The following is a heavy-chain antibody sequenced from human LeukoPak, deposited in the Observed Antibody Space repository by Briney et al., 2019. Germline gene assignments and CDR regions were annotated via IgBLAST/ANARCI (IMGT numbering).Heavy chain of an antibody. CDR3: AKHATEGGSSSTSSWDY. D-gene: IGHD2-2*01. J-gene: IGHJ4*02. V-gene: IGHV3-11*01. Sequence: GGSLRLSCAASGFTFSDYYMSWIRQAPGKGLEWVSYISSSGGTTYYADSAKGRFTISRDNSKNTLFLQMHSLRAEDTAIYYCAKHATEGGSSSTSSWDYWGQGTLVTVSS. CDR1: GFTFSDYY. CDR2: ISSSGGTT.